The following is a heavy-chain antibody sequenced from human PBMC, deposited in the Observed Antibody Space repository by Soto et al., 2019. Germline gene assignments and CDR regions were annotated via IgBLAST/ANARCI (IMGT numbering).Heavy chain of an antibody. CDR2: INQDGSEK. V-gene: IGHV3-7*01. CDR3: SRSLNS. J-gene: IGHJ4*02. CDR1: GFTFSTYW. Sequence: GGSLRLSCAASGFTFSTYWMDWVRQTPGKGLEWVANINQDGSEKNYVDSVKGRSTISRDNAGNSLYLQMSRLAAEDSALYYCSRSLNSWGQGTLVTVSS.